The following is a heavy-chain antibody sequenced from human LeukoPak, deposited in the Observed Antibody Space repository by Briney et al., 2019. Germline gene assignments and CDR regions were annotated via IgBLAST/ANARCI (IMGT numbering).Heavy chain of an antibody. CDR3: ARDSGYSSSWYLSSY. CDR1: GFTFSSYW. V-gene: IGHV3-7*01. D-gene: IGHD6-13*01. Sequence: GGSLRLSCAASGFTFSSYWMSWVRQAPGKGLEWVANIKQDGSEKYYVDSVKGRFTISRDNAKNSPYLQMNSLRAEDTAVYYCARDSGYSSSWYLSSYWGQGTLVTVSS. J-gene: IGHJ4*02. CDR2: IKQDGSEK.